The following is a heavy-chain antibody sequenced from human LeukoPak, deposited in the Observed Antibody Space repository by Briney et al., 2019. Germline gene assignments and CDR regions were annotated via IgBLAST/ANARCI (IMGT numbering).Heavy chain of an antibody. V-gene: IGHV3-23*01. CDR2: VSGSGDTT. CDR3: ATKSGLHGHLSLFDF. D-gene: IGHD3-10*01. Sequence: GGSLRLSCAASGFTFNNYAMTWVRQAPGKGLEWVSYVSGSGDTTYYSDSVKGRFSISRDNSKNTLYLQMNSLTAEDTALYYYATKSGLHGHLSLFDFWGQGTLVTVSS. J-gene: IGHJ4*02. CDR1: GFTFNNYA.